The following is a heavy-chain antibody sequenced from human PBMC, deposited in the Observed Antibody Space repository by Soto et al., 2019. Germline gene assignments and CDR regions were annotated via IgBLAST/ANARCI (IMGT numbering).Heavy chain of an antibody. Sequence: PSETLSLTCRFSGAYIIDFSWRWSRQPAGKGLEWIGRITINGNTQKNPSFKSRVTMSIDTSRNHFSLNLQSATAADTALYYCARETGETWTYEAHWGPGTLVTVSS. J-gene: IGHJ1*01. CDR1: GAYIIDFS. D-gene: IGHD7-27*01. CDR2: ITINGNT. CDR3: ARETGETWTYEAH. V-gene: IGHV4-4*07.